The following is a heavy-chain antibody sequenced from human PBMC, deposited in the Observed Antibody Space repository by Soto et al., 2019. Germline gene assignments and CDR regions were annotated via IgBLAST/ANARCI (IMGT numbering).Heavy chain of an antibody. V-gene: IGHV1-2*02. CDR3: AREDLLNYDILTGYRFDGMDV. D-gene: IGHD3-9*01. CDR2: INPNSGGT. Sequence: ASVKVSCKASGYTFTGYYMHWVRQAPGQGLEWMGWINPNSGGTNYAQKFQGRVTMTRDMSISTAYMELSRLRSDDTAVYYCAREDLLNYDILTGYRFDGMDVWGQGTTVTVSS. CDR1: GYTFTGYY. J-gene: IGHJ6*02.